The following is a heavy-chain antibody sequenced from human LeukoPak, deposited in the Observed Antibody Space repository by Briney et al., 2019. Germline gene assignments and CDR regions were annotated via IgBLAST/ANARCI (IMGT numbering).Heavy chain of an antibody. V-gene: IGHV3-48*04. J-gene: IGHJ6*03. CDR2: ISGSGGTI. CDR3: TRSNGASYYYYYMDV. CDR1: GFTFKRYH. D-gene: IGHD7-27*01. Sequence: GGSLRLSCAASGFTFKRYHMSWVRQAPGKGLEWVSSISGSGGTIYYADSVKGRFTISRDNAKNSLYLQMNSLRAEDTAMYYCTRSNGASYYYYYMDVWGKGTTVTVSS.